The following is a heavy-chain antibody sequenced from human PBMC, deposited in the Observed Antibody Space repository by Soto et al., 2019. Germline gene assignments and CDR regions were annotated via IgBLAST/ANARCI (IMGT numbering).Heavy chain of an antibody. CDR2: IGDSGDTT. CDR3: AKVPAPYRYYFDY. Sequence: GGSLRLSCAASGFTFSTYVMAWVRQAPGKGLEWVSMIGDSGDTTYYADSVKGRFTISRGNSKNTVYLQMTSQTAEDTGKYFCAKVPAPYRYYFDYWGQGTLVTVSS. CDR1: GFTFSTYV. J-gene: IGHJ4*02. D-gene: IGHD3-16*02. V-gene: IGHV3-23*01.